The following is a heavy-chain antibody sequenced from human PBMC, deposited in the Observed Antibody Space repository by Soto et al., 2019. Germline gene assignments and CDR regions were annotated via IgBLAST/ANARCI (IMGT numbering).Heavy chain of an antibody. Sequence: EVQLLESGGGLVQPGGSLRLSCAASGFTFSSYAMSWVRQAPGKGLEWVSAISGSGGSTYYADSVKGRFTISRDNSKNTLYLQMNSLSAEDTALYYCAHQNGYSCPWFHFDYWGQGTLVTVSS. CDR2: ISGSGGST. CDR1: GFTFSSYA. CDR3: AHQNGYSCPWFHFDY. V-gene: IGHV3-23*01. J-gene: IGHJ4*02. D-gene: IGHD6-13*01.